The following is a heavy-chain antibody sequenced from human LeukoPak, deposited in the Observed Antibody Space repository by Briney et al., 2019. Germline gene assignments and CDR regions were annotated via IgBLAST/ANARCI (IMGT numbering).Heavy chain of an antibody. CDR2: IYTSGST. D-gene: IGHD3-3*01. V-gene: IGHV4-61*02. Sequence: PSQTLSLTCTVSGGSVTSGNYYWNWIRQPAGKGLEWIGRIYTSGSTNYNPSLKSRVTISVDTSKNQFSLKLSSVTAADTAVYYCARQSAITIYGYWGQGTLVTVSS. J-gene: IGHJ4*02. CDR3: ARQSAITIYGY. CDR1: GGSVTSGNYY.